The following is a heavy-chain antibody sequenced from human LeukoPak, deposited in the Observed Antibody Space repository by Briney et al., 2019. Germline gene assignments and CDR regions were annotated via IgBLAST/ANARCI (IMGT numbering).Heavy chain of an antibody. Sequence: PGGSLRLSCAASGFTFSSYAMSWVRHAPGKGLEWVSAISGSGGSTYYADSLKGRFTLSRDNSKNTLYLQMNSLRAEDTAVYYCAKDATYYYDSSGYYFWPFDYWGQGTLVTVSS. CDR2: ISGSGGST. D-gene: IGHD3-22*01. CDR1: GFTFSSYA. V-gene: IGHV3-23*01. J-gene: IGHJ4*02. CDR3: AKDATYYYDSSGYYFWPFDY.